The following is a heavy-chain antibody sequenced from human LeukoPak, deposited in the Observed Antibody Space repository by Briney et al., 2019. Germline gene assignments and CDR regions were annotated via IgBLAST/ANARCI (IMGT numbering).Heavy chain of an antibody. CDR2: IYYSGST. J-gene: IGHJ4*02. CDR1: GGSISSYY. CDR3: ASQDVDTAMGIDY. D-gene: IGHD5-18*01. V-gene: IGHV4-59*08. Sequence: SETLSLTCTVSGGSISSYYWSWIRQPPGKGLEWIGYIYYSGSTNYNPSLKSRVTISVDTSKNQFSLKLSSVTAADTAVYYCASQDVDTAMGIDYWGQGTLVTVSS.